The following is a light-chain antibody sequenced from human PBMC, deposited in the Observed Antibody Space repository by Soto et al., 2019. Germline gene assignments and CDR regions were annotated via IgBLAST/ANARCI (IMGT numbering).Light chain of an antibody. V-gene: IGKV3-11*01. CDR1: QSVRSY. CDR2: DAT. CDR3: QQYSSSRRT. J-gene: IGKJ1*01. Sequence: EIVLTQSPATLALSPGERATLSCRTSQSVRSYLAWYQQKPGQAPRLLIYDATNRATGIPARFSGSGSGTDFSLTISSLEPEDFAVYYCQQYSSSRRTFGQGTKVDIK.